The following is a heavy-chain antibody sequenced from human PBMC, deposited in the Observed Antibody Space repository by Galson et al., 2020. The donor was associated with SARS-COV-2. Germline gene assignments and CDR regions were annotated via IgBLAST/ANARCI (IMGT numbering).Heavy chain of an antibody. J-gene: IGHJ4*02. CDR2: ISGSGGST. CDR1: GFSFSSYA. CDR3: VKEYLGQSYGNN. D-gene: IGHD3-16*01. Sequence: GGSLRLSCAASGFSFSSYAMSWVRQAPGKGLEWVSAISGSGGSTYYADSVKGRFTISRDNSRNTLYLQMNSLRVADTAVYYCVKEYLGQSYGNNWGQGTLVTVSS. V-gene: IGHV3-23*01.